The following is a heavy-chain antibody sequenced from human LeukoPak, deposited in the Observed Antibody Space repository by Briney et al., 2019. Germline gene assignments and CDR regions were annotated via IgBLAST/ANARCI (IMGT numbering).Heavy chain of an antibody. CDR1: GYTFTGYY. V-gene: IGHV1-2*02. CDR3: ASIAVAGGDY. Sequence: ASVKVSCTASGYTFTGYYMHWVRQAPGQGLEWMGWINPNSGGKNYAQKFKGRVTMTRDTSISTAYMELSRLRSDDTAVYYCASIAVAGGDYWGQGTLVTVSS. J-gene: IGHJ4*02. CDR2: INPNSGGK. D-gene: IGHD6-19*01.